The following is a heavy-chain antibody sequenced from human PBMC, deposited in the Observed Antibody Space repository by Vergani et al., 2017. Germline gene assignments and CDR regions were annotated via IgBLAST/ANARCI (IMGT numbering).Heavy chain of an antibody. CDR3: ARDLAFGGVIVLSGMPAHY. J-gene: IGHJ4*02. V-gene: IGHV1-3*01. D-gene: IGHD3-16*02. Sequence: QVQLVQSGAEVKKPGASVKVSCKASGYTFTSYAMHWVRQAPGQRLEWMGWINAGNGNTKYSQKFQGRVTITRDTSANTAYMELSSLRSEDTAVYDCARDLAFGGVIVLSGMPAHYWGQGTLVTVSS. CDR2: INAGNGNT. CDR1: GYTFTSYA.